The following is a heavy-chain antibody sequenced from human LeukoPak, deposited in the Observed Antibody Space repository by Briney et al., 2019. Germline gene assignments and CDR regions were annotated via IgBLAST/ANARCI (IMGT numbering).Heavy chain of an antibody. CDR2: IKQDGSER. CDR1: GFTLSTYM. Sequence: GGSLRLSCQVSGFTLSTYMTKWVHQAPGKGLEWVANIKQDGSERYYVDSVKGRFTISRDNAKNSLYLQMNSLRAEDTAVYYCARSGVAFAGVTSFGHWGQGTLVTVSS. CDR3: ARSGVAFAGVTSFGH. D-gene: IGHD3-16*01. J-gene: IGHJ4*02. V-gene: IGHV3-7*01.